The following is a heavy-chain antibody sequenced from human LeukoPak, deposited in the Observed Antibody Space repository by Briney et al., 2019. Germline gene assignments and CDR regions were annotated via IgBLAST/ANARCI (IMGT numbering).Heavy chain of an antibody. CDR2: IYYTGTT. Sequence: SSETLSLTCSVSGGSIIDTNYYWAWIRQPPGKGLEWIANIYYTGTTYYNPSLKSRVSISVDTSNNQFSLRLASVTAADTAVYYCARDVSRTSSTWRWGQGTVVTVSS. D-gene: IGHD2-2*01. V-gene: IGHV4-39*01. CDR3: ARDVSRTSSTWR. J-gene: IGHJ3*01. CDR1: GGSIIDTNYY.